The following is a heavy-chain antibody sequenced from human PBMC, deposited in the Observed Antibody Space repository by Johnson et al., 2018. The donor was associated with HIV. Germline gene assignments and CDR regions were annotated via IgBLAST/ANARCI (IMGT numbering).Heavy chain of an antibody. CDR1: GFSFSSYG. D-gene: IGHD3-22*01. Sequence: QVQLVESGGGVVQPGRSLRLSCAASGFSFSSYGMHWVRQAPGKGLEWVAVIWYDGSNKYYADSVKGRFTISRDNSKNTLYLQMNSLRAEDTAGYYCAKGSGYYAALDIWGQGTMVTVSS. J-gene: IGHJ3*02. V-gene: IGHV3-33*06. CDR2: IWYDGSNK. CDR3: AKGSGYYAALDI.